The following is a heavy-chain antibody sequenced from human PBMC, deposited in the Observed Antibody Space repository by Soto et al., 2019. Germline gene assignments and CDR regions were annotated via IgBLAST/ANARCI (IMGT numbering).Heavy chain of an antibody. D-gene: IGHD1-26*01. J-gene: IGHJ4*02. V-gene: IGHV4-31*11. CDR2: FYYSGST. Sequence: SETLSLTCAVSGDSIGSDGYYWSWLRQHPGKGLEWIGYFYYSGSTFYNPSLKSRVRISVDRAKNQLSLKVTSLTAADTALYYCARPRIWEQHFDTWGQGILVTVSS. CDR3: ARPRIWEQHFDT. CDR1: GDSIGSDGYY.